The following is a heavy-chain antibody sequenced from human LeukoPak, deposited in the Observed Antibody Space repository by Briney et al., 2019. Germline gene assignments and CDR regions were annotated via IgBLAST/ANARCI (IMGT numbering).Heavy chain of an antibody. D-gene: IGHD1-14*01. J-gene: IGHJ6*03. CDR3: ARALVSEYYYYCYYMDV. CDR1: DGAITGFS. CDR2: IYHSGST. V-gene: IGHV4-38-2*02. Sequence: SETLSLTCTVSDGAITGFSWGWIRQPPGKGLEWIGSIYHSGSTYYNPSLKSRVTISVDTSKNQFSLKLSSVTAADTAVYYCARALVSEYYYYCYYMDVWGKGTTVTVSS.